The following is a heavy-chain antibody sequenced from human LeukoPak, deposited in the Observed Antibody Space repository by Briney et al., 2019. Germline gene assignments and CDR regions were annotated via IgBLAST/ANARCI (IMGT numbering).Heavy chain of an antibody. CDR3: AKVLGPPRAFDI. J-gene: IGHJ3*02. D-gene: IGHD3-16*01. CDR2: ISGSGGST. Sequence: PGGSLRLSCAASGFTFSSYAMSWVRQAPGKGLEWVSAISGSGGSTYYADSVKGRFTISRDNSRNTLYLQMNSLRAEDTAVYYCAKVLGPPRAFDIWGQGTMVTVSS. CDR1: GFTFSSYA. V-gene: IGHV3-23*01.